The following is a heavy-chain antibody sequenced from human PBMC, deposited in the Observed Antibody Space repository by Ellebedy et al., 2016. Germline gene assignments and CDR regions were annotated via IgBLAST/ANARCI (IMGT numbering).Heavy chain of an antibody. V-gene: IGHV3-33*06. Sequence: GESLKISCAASGFTFSSYGMHWVRQAPGKGLEWVAVIWYDGSNKYYADSVKGRFTISRDNSKNTLYLQMNSLRAEDTAVYYCAKFEDSLSSIAVAGTGYFDYWGQGTLVTVSS. D-gene: IGHD6-19*01. CDR3: AKFEDSLSSIAVAGTGYFDY. CDR1: GFTFSSYG. CDR2: IWYDGSNK. J-gene: IGHJ4*02.